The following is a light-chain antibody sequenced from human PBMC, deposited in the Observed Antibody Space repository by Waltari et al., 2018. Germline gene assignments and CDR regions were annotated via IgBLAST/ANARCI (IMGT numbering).Light chain of an antibody. V-gene: IGKV3-15*01. J-gene: IGKJ1*01. CDR2: GAS. Sequence: EIVMTQSTATQSISPGKRATISCRASQTVYNNLAWYQQKPGQAPRLLIYGASTGATGIPARFSASGSGTEFTLTISSLQSEDFAVYFCQQYNDWPTTFGQGTQVEIK. CDR3: QQYNDWPTT. CDR1: QTVYNN.